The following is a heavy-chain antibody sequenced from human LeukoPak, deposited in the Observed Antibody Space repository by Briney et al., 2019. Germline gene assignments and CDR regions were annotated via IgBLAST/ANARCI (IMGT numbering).Heavy chain of an antibody. Sequence: ASVKVSCKASGYTFTSYYMHWVRQAPGQGLEWMGIINPSGGSTSYAQKFQGRVTMTRDTSTSIVYMELNSLKTEDTAVYYCTTAPYYDTAWKAFDIWGQGTMVTVSS. V-gene: IGHV1-46*01. J-gene: IGHJ3*02. CDR3: TTAPYYDTAWKAFDI. CDR1: GYTFTSYY. CDR2: INPSGGST. D-gene: IGHD3-16*01.